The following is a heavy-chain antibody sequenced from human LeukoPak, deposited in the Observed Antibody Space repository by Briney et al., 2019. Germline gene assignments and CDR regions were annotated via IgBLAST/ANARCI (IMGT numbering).Heavy chain of an antibody. CDR1: GYTFTVYY. V-gene: IGHV1-2*02. D-gene: IGHD1-26*01. J-gene: IGHJ5*02. Sequence: ASVKVSCKASGYTFTVYYMHWVRQAPGQGLEWMGWVNPNSGDTKYAQNFQGRVTMTRDSSISTAYMELSRLRSGDTAVYYCARDNSVGDNAWWFDPWGQGTLVTVSS. CDR3: ARDNSVGDNAWWFDP. CDR2: VNPNSGDT.